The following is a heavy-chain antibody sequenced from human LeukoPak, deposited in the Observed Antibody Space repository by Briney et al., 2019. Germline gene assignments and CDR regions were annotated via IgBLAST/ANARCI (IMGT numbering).Heavy chain of an antibody. CDR3: TKDARIGYGSGSRGFEY. D-gene: IGHD3-10*01. V-gene: IGHV3-23*01. CDR2: ISGSGGST. CDR1: GFTLSSYA. Sequence: PGGSLRLSCAASGFTLSSYAMNWVRQAPRKGLEWVLVISGSGGSTYYADSVKGRFTISRDSFKNTLFLQMNSLRAEDTAVYYCTKDARIGYGSGSRGFEYWGQGTLATVSS. J-gene: IGHJ4*02.